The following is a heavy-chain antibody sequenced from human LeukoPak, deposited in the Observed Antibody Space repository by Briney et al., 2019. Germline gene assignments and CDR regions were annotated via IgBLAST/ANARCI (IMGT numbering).Heavy chain of an antibody. CDR3: ARVSSYYDSSGYPGAFDI. Sequence: ASVKVSCTASGYTFTGYYMHWVRQAPGQGLEWMGWINPNSGGTNYAQKFQGWVTMTRDTSISTAYMELSRLRSDDTAVYYCARVSSYYDSSGYPGAFDIWGQGTMVTVSS. D-gene: IGHD3-22*01. CDR2: INPNSGGT. V-gene: IGHV1-2*04. CDR1: GYTFTGYY. J-gene: IGHJ3*02.